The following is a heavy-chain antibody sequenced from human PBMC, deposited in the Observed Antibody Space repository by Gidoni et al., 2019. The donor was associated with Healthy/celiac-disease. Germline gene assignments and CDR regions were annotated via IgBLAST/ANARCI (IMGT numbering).Heavy chain of an antibody. Sequence: TISRDNAKNSLYLQMNSLRAEDTALYYCAKTLSPSSNWGFWFDPWGQGTLVTVSS. V-gene: IGHV3-9*01. CDR3: AKTLSPSSNWGFWFDP. D-gene: IGHD7-27*01. J-gene: IGHJ5*02.